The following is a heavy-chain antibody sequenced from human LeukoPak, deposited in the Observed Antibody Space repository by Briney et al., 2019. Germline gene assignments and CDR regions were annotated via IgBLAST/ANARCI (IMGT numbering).Heavy chain of an antibody. Sequence: SQTLSLTCTVSGGSISIFYWTWMRQRPGQRLEFIGHIFQSGTTNYNPSLKSRVTISLDTAKNQFSLRLTSVTAADTALYYCARLSVGGTSIDYWGQGTRVTVSS. D-gene: IGHD1-26*01. CDR2: IFQSGTT. CDR1: GGSISIFY. V-gene: IGHV4-59*08. J-gene: IGHJ4*02. CDR3: ARLSVGGTSIDY.